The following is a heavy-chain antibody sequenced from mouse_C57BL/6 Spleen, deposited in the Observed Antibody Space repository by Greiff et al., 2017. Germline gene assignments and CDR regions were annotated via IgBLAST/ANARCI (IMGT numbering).Heavy chain of an antibody. V-gene: IGHV1-76*01. J-gene: IGHJ2*01. CDR3: ARELGRDFDY. D-gene: IGHD4-1*01. Sequence: QVQLQQSGAELVRPGASVTLSCKASGYTFTDYYINWVKQRPGQGLEWIARIYPGSGNTYYNEKFKGKATLTAEKSSSAAYMQLSSLTSEDSAVYFCARELGRDFDYWGQGTTLTVSS. CDR1: GYTFTDYY. CDR2: IYPGSGNT.